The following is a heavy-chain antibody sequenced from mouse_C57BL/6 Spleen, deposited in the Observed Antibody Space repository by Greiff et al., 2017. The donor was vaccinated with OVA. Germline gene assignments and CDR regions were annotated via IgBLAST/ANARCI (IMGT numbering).Heavy chain of an antibody. J-gene: IGHJ1*03. CDR3: ARSVTTVVAHWYFDV. V-gene: IGHV14-2*01. CDR1: GFNIKDYY. CDR2: IDPEDGET. D-gene: IGHD1-1*01. Sequence: VQLQQSGAELVKPGASVKLSCTASGFNIKDYYMHWVKQRTEQGLAWIGRIDPEDGETKYAPKFQGKATITADTSSNTAYLQLSSLTSEDTAVYYCARSVTTVVAHWYFDVWGTGTTVTVSS.